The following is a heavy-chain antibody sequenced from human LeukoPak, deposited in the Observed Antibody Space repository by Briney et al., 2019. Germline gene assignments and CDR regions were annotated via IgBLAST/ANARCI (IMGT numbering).Heavy chain of an antibody. V-gene: IGHV4-34*01. D-gene: IGHD5-18*01. CDR1: GGSFSGNY. CDR2: INHSGST. J-gene: IGHJ4*02. Sequence: PSETLSLTCAVYGGSFSGNYWSWIRQPPGKGLEWIGEINHSGSTNYNPSLKSRVTISVDTSKNQFSLKLSSVTAADTAVYYCARSLGYSYISARPKPFDYWGQGTLVTVSS. CDR3: ARSLGYSYISARPKPFDY.